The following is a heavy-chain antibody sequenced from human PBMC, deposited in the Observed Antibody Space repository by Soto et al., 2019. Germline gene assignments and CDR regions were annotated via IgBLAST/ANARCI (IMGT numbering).Heavy chain of an antibody. CDR3: VRQYSAYDV. D-gene: IGHD5-12*01. Sequence: EMQLVESGGGLVQPGGSLRLSCAASGFTFSSYWMHWVRQVPGTRPAWVARLNSDGTTIAYADSAKGRFTISRDNAKNMLYLQMSSLRAEDTAVYYCVRQYSAYDVWGQGTTVTVSS. CDR1: GFTFSSYW. V-gene: IGHV3-74*01. J-gene: IGHJ3*01. CDR2: LNSDGTTI.